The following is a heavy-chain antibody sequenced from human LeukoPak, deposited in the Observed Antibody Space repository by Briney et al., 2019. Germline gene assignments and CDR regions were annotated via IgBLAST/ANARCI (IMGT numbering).Heavy chain of an antibody. CDR1: GGTFSSYA. Sequence: SVKVSCKASGGTFSSYAISWVRQTPGQGLEWMGRIIPILGIANYAQKFQGSVTITADKSTSTAYMELSSLRSEDTAVYYWAGERGIVVVPAALDYWGQGTLVTVSS. D-gene: IGHD2-2*01. V-gene: IGHV1-69*04. CDR2: IIPILGIA. J-gene: IGHJ4*02. CDR3: AGERGIVVVPAALDY.